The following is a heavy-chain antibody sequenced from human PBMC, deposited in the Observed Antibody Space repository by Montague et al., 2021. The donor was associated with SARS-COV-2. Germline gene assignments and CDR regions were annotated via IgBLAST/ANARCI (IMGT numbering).Heavy chain of an antibody. Sequence: SETLSLTCAVYGGSFSGYYWSWIRQPPGKGLEWIGEINHSGSTNYNPPLKSRVTISVDTSKKQFSLTLNSVTAADTAVYYCARGGGYSYGALDYWGQGTLVTVSS. V-gene: IGHV4-34*01. CDR2: INHSGST. J-gene: IGHJ4*02. CDR3: ARGGGYSYGALDY. D-gene: IGHD5-18*01. CDR1: GGSFSGYY.